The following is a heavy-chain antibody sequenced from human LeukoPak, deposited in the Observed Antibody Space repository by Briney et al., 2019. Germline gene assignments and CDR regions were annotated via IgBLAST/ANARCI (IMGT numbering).Heavy chain of an antibody. CDR2: IYYSGST. CDR3: ALSKLRYFDWLFPDAFDI. Sequence: SETLSLTCTVSGGSISSGGYYWSWIRQHPGKGLEWIGCIYYSGSTYYNPSLKSRVTISVDTSKNQFSLKLSSVTAADTAVYYCALSKLRYFDWLFPDAFDIWGQGTMVTVSS. D-gene: IGHD3-9*01. V-gene: IGHV4-31*03. J-gene: IGHJ3*02. CDR1: GGSISSGGYY.